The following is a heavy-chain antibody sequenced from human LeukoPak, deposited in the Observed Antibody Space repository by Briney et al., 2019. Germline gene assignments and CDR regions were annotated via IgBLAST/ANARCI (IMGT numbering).Heavy chain of an antibody. V-gene: IGHV4-4*07. J-gene: IGHJ4*02. CDR1: GGSISSYY. CDR2: IYTSGST. D-gene: IGHD3-22*01. CDR3: ARARSSGYFGGFDFDY. Sequence: PSETLSLTCTVPGGSISSYYWSWIRQPAGKGLEWIGRIYTSGSTNYNPSLKSRVTMSVDTSKNQFSLKLSSVTAADTAVYYCARARSSGYFGGFDFDYWGQGTLVTVSS.